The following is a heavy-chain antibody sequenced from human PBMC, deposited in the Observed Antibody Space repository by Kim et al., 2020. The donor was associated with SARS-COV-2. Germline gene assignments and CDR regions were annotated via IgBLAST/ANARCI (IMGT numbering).Heavy chain of an antibody. Sequence: LKSRVTISVDTSKNQFSLKLSSVTAADTAVYYCARDPLGIAAAGTGWFDPWGQGTLVTVSS. V-gene: IGHV4-31*02. CDR3: ARDPLGIAAAGTGWFDP. J-gene: IGHJ5*02. D-gene: IGHD6-13*01.